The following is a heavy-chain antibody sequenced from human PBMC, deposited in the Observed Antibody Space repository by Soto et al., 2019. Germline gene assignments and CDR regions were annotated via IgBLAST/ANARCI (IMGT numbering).Heavy chain of an antibody. CDR3: ASAPYGDYRSFDY. J-gene: IGHJ4*02. V-gene: IGHV4-59*08. CDR2: IYYSGST. D-gene: IGHD4-17*01. CDR1: GGSISSYY. Sequence: PETLSLTCTVSGGSISSYYWSWIRQPPGKGLEWIGYIYYSGSTNYNPSLKSRVTISVDTSKNQFSLKLSSVTAADTAVYYCASAPYGDYRSFDYWGQGTLVTVSS.